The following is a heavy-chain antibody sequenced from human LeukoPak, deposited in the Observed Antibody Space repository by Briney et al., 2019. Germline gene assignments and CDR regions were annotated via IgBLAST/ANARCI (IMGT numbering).Heavy chain of an antibody. J-gene: IGHJ3*01. Sequence: GESLKISCKGSGYNFTSYWIGWVRQMPGKGLEWMVIIYPGDSDSRLSPSLQGQVTISADKSISTTYLQWNSLKASDTAMYYCARGHHVVVATATWASDAFDLWGQGTMVIVSS. CDR2: IYPGDSDS. CDR3: ARGHHVVVATATWASDAFDL. D-gene: IGHD2-21*02. V-gene: IGHV5-51*01. CDR1: GYNFTSYW.